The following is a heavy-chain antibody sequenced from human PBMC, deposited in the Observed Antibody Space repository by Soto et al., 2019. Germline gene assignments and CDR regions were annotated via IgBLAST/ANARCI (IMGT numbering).Heavy chain of an antibody. J-gene: IGHJ6*02. CDR1: GGTFSSYA. D-gene: IGHD4-4*01. CDR2: IIPLFRTP. Sequence: QVQLVQSGAEVKEPGSSVKVSCKASGGTFSSYAISWVRQAPGQGLEWMGGIIPLFRTPDYAQKFQGRVTITADXXTSTAYMELSSLRFDDTAVYYCARDNDRLQLGGNYYYIMDVWGQGTTITVSS. CDR3: ARDNDRLQLGGNYYYIMDV. V-gene: IGHV1-69*12.